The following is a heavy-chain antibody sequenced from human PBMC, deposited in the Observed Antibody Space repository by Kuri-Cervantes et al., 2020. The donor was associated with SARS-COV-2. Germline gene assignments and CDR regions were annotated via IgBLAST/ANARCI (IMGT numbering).Heavy chain of an antibody. CDR1: GFTFSNAW. CDR3: TSHDFWSGIFFDY. D-gene: IGHD3-3*01. CDR2: IRSKAYGGTT. V-gene: IGHV3-49*04. Sequence: GGSLRLSCAASGFTFSNAWMSWVRQAPGKGLEWVGFIRSKAYGGTTEYAASVKGRFTISRDDSKSIAYLQMNSLKTEDTAVYYCTSHDFWSGIFFDYWGQGTLVTVSS. J-gene: IGHJ4*02.